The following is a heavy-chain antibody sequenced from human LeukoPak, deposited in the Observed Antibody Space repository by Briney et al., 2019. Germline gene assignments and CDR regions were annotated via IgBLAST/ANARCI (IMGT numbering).Heavy chain of an antibody. Sequence: GASLRLSCAASGFTFDSHGITWVRQAPGKGREWVSGLNWNGGSTGYADSLRGRFTISRDNAKNSLYLQMTSLRGEDTALYYCARTRSSGGYSGADYWGQGTLVTVSS. CDR1: GFTFDSHG. D-gene: IGHD1-26*01. CDR3: ARTRSSGGYSGADY. J-gene: IGHJ4*02. CDR2: LNWNGGST. V-gene: IGHV3-20*04.